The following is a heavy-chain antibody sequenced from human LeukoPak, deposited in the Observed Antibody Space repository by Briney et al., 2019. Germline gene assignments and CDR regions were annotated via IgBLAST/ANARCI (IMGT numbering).Heavy chain of an antibody. CDR1: GYTFTSYG. J-gene: IGHJ4*02. CDR2: VSAYNGNT. V-gene: IGHV1-18*01. CDR3: ARERWLQYIDY. D-gene: IGHD5-24*01. Sequence: ASVKVSCTASGYTFTSYGISWVRQAPGQGLEWMGWVSAYNGNTNYAQKLQGRVTMTTDTSTSTAYMELRSLRSDDTAVYYCARERWLQYIDYWGQGTLVTVSS.